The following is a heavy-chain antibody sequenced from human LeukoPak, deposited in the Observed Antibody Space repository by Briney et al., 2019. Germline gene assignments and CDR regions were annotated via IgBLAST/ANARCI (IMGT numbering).Heavy chain of an antibody. V-gene: IGHV4-59*12. CDR1: GGSISSYY. CDR3: ARDSTSGPFYYFDY. J-gene: IGHJ4*02. Sequence: SETLSLTCTVSGGSISSYYWSWIRQPPGKGLEWIGYIYHSGSTYYNPSLKSRVTMSVDTSKNQFSLKLSSVTAADTAVYYCARDSTSGPFYYFDYWGQGTLVTVSS. D-gene: IGHD2-2*01. CDR2: IYHSGST.